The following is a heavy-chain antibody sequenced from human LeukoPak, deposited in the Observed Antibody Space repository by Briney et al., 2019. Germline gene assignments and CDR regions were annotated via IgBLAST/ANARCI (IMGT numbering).Heavy chain of an antibody. J-gene: IGHJ4*02. Sequence: GGSLRLSCAASGFTFSSYSMNWVRQAPGKGLEWVSGISWNSGSIGYADSVKGRFTISRDNAKNSLYLQMNSLRAEDTALYYCAKGKTVTYYFDYWGQGTLVTVSS. CDR3: AKGKTVTYYFDY. D-gene: IGHD4-17*01. CDR2: ISWNSGSI. V-gene: IGHV3-9*01. CDR1: GFTFSSYS.